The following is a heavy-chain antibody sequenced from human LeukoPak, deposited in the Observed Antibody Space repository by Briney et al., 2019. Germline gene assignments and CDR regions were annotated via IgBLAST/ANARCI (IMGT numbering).Heavy chain of an antibody. CDR3: ASSDYGDYNWFDP. V-gene: IGHV3-11*06. CDR1: GFTFSDYY. Sequence: GGSLRLSCAASGFTFSDYYMSWIRQAPGKGLEWVSYISSSSYTNYADSVKGRFTISRDNAKNSLYLQMNSLRAEDTAVYYCASSDYGDYNWFDPWGQGTLVTVSS. CDR2: ISSSSYT. J-gene: IGHJ5*02. D-gene: IGHD4-17*01.